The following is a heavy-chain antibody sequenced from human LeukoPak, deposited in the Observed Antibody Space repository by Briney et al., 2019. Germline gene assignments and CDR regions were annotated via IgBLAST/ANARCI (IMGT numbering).Heavy chain of an antibody. D-gene: IGHD3-16*01. J-gene: IGHJ4*02. CDR2: ISTYNGDT. CDR3: ARGSSYGFSMGY. V-gene: IGHV1-18*01. CDR1: GYTFTSYG. Sequence: ASVKLSCKASGYTFTSYGINWVRQAPGQGLEWMGWISTYNGDTNYAQKLQGRVTMTTDTSTSTAYMELRSLRSDDTAVYYCARGSSYGFSMGYWGQGTLVTVSS.